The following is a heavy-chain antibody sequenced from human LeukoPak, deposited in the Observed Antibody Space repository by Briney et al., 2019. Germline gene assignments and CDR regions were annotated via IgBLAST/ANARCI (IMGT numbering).Heavy chain of an antibody. Sequence: GGSLRLSCAASGFTFSSYSMNWVRQAPGKGPEWVSSISSSSSYIYYADSVKGRFTISRDNAKNSLYLQMNSLRAEDTAVYYCATSQDLYCSSTSCYGGLDYWGQGTLVTVSS. CDR2: ISSSSSYI. CDR3: ATSQDLYCSSTSCYGGLDY. CDR1: GFTFSSYS. J-gene: IGHJ4*02. D-gene: IGHD2-2*01. V-gene: IGHV3-21*01.